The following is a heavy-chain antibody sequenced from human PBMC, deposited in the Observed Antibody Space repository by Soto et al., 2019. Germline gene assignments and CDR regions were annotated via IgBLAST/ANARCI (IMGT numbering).Heavy chain of an antibody. CDR3: ARHNYGSGSTYFDY. CDR2: IYYSGST. D-gene: IGHD3-10*01. V-gene: IGHV4-59*08. Sequence: QVQLQESGPGLVKPSETLSLTCTVSGGSISSYYWSWIRQPPGKGLEWIGYIYYSGSTNYNTSLKSRVTISVDTSKNQFSLKLNSMTTADTVVYYCARHNYGSGSTYFDYWGQGTLVTVSS. CDR1: GGSISSYY. J-gene: IGHJ4*02.